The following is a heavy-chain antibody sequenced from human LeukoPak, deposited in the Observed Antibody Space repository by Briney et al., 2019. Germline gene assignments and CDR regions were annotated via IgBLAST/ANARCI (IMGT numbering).Heavy chain of an antibody. CDR1: RGSISSYY. CDR3: ARSYSSSSYFDY. D-gene: IGHD6-6*01. CDR2: IYTSGST. V-gene: IGHV4-4*09. Sequence: SETLSLTRTVSRGSISSYYWSWIRQPPGKGLEWIGYIYTSGSTNYNPSLKSRVTISVDTSKNQFSLKLNSMTAADTAVYYCARSYSSSSYFDYWGQGTLVTVSS. J-gene: IGHJ4*02.